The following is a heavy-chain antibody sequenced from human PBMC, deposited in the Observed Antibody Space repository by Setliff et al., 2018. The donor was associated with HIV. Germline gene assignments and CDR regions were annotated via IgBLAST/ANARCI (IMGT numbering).Heavy chain of an antibody. CDR3: ARRDGYSYGFYFDY. J-gene: IGHJ4*02. CDR2: IYYSGST. D-gene: IGHD5-18*01. V-gene: IGHV4-39*01. Sequence: SETLSLTCTVSGGSISSSTYYWGWIRQPPGKGLEWIGPIYYSGSTYYNPSRKSRLTISVDTSKNQFSLKLSSATAADTAVYYCARRDGYSYGFYFDYWGQGTLVTVSS. CDR1: GGSISSSTYY.